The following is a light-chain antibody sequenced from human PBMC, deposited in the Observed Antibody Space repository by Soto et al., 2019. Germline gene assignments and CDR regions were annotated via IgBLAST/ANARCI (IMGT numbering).Light chain of an antibody. Sequence: DIQMTQSPSSLSASVGDRVTITCRASQTIATYLNWYQQKPGKAPKVLIYAVSSLQNGGPSRFSGSGSGTDFSLTISSLQPEDFPTYYCRQSYSTPYTFGQGTKLEIK. J-gene: IGKJ2*01. V-gene: IGKV1-39*01. CDR2: AVS. CDR3: RQSYSTPYT. CDR1: QTIATY.